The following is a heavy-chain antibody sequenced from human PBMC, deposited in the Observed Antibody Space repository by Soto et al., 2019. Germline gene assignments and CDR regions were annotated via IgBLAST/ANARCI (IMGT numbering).Heavy chain of an antibody. CDR1: GFTFSSYA. J-gene: IGHJ4*02. CDR2: ISGSGGST. D-gene: IGHD6-19*01. CDR3: AKVPQPKSGIAVAGTRFDY. Sequence: GGSLRLSCAASGFTFSSYAMSWVRQAPGKGLEWVSAISGSGGSTYYADSVKGRFTISRDNSKNTLYLQMNSLRAEDTAVYYCAKVPQPKSGIAVAGTRFDYWGQGTLVTVS. V-gene: IGHV3-23*01.